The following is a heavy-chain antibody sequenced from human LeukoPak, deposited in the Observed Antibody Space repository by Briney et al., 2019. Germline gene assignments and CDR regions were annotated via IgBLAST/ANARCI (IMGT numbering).Heavy chain of an antibody. V-gene: IGHV4-39*01. CDR2: IYYSGST. Sequence: SETLSLTCTVSGGSISSSTYYWGWIRQPPGKGLEWIGSIYYSGSTYYNPSLKSRVTISVDTSKNQFSLKLSSVTAADTAVYYCARYYYGSGYYFDYWGQGTLVTVSS. CDR1: GGSISSSTYY. J-gene: IGHJ4*02. D-gene: IGHD3-10*01. CDR3: ARYYYGSGYYFDY.